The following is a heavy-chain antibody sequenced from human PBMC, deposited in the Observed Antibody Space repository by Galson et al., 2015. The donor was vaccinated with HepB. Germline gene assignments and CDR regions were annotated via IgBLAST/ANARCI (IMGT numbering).Heavy chain of an antibody. J-gene: IGHJ3*02. V-gene: IGHV1-46*04. CDR2: INPSGGST. CDR1: GYTFTSYY. CDR3: ARVGTQIDAFDI. Sequence: SVKVSCKASGYTFTSYYMHWVRQAPGQGLEWMGIINPSGGSTSYAQKLQGRVTMTRDTSTNTAYMELRSLRSDDTAVYYCARVGTQIDAFDIWGQGTMVTVSS. D-gene: IGHD1-1*01.